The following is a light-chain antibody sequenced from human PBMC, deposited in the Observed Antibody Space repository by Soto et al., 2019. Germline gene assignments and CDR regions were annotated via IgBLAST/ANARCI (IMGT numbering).Light chain of an antibody. Sequence: DIQMTKSPSSPSASVGDRVTITCRASQSIGGYLTWYQQLPGKAPKLLIYAASTLQSGVPSRFSASGSGTDFTLTISSLQPEDVATYFCQQANSFKLTFGGGTKVDIK. J-gene: IGKJ4*01. CDR2: AAS. CDR3: QQANSFKLT. V-gene: IGKV1-39*01. CDR1: QSIGGY.